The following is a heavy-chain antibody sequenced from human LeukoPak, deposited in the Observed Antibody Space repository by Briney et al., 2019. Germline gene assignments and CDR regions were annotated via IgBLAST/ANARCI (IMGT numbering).Heavy chain of an antibody. D-gene: IGHD1-14*01. CDR2: ISSGGSTI. Sequence: PGSSLRLSCAASGFTFSDYYMNWIRQAPGKGLEWISFISSGGSTIYYADSVKGRFTISRDNSKNTLYLHINSLRPEDTALYYCVKDNPLDYWGQGTLVIVSS. CDR1: GFTFSDYY. V-gene: IGHV3-11*04. CDR3: VKDNPLDY. J-gene: IGHJ4*02.